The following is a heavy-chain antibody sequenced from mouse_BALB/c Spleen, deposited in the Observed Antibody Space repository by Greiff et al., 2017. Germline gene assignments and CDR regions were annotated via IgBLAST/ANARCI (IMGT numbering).Heavy chain of an antibody. Sequence: EVKLMESGGGLVQPGGSRKLSCAASGFTFSSFGMHWVRQAPEKGLEWVAYISSGSSTIYYADTVKGRFTISRDNPKNTLFLQMTSLRSEDTAMYYCARSGMEGGAMDYWGQGTSVTVSS. CDR1: GFTFSSFG. CDR2: ISSGSSTI. J-gene: IGHJ4*01. V-gene: IGHV5-17*02. CDR3: ARSGMEGGAMDY. D-gene: IGHD3-1*01.